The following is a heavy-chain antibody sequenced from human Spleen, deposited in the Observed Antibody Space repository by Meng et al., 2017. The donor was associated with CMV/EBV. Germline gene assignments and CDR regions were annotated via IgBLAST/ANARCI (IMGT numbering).Heavy chain of an antibody. D-gene: IGHD2-2*01. Sequence: GGSLRLSCTASGFTFRDYAMNWVRQAPGKGLEWVGFTRTHGGTSEYAASVKGRFTISRDDSRSIAYLQMDDRRIEDTAIYYCSRARTLPGVKYYFDYWGQGALVTVSS. CDR3: SRARTLPGVKYYFDY. CDR1: GFTFRDYA. CDR2: TRTHGGTS. V-gene: IGHV3-49*04. J-gene: IGHJ4*02.